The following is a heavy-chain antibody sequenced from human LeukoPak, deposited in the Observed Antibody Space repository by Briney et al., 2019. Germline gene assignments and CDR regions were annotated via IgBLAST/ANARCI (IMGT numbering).Heavy chain of an antibody. D-gene: IGHD2-8*01. J-gene: IGHJ4*02. CDR2: LSRGGGTT. CDR1: GFNFNMFA. V-gene: IGHV3-23*01. Sequence: PGGSLRLSCTGSGFNFNMFAMNWLRQAPGQGLEWVSGLSRGGGTTNYADSVKGRFTISRDKSKNMVFLQMNSLRPEDTAVYYCAKEQRIRHCSEGVCMEGYYFDYWSQGSLVTVSS. CDR3: AKEQRIRHCSEGVCMEGYYFDY.